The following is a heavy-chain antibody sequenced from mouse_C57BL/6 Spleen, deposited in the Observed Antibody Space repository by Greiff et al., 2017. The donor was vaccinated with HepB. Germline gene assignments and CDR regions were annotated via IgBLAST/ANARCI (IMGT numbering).Heavy chain of an antibody. CDR3: TRRLRQSGWYFDV. J-gene: IGHJ1*03. CDR1: GFTFSDAW. D-gene: IGHD2-4*01. Sequence: DVQLQESGGGLVQPGGSMKLSCAASGFTFSDAWMDWVRQSPEKGLEWVAEIRNKANNHATYYAESVKGRFTISRDDSKSSVYLQMNSLRAEDTGIYYCTRRLRQSGWYFDVWGTGTTVTVSS. V-gene: IGHV6-6*01. CDR2: IRNKANNHAT.